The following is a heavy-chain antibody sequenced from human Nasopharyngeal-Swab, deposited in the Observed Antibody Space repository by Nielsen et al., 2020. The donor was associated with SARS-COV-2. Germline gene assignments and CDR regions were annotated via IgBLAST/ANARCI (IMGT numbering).Heavy chain of an antibody. D-gene: IGHD1-1*01. Sequence: WIRQPPGKGLEWIGRLYPSGTTNYNPSLKSRVTISVDTSKDQFSLKLSSVTAADTAVYYCARAILNLGRGDYMDVWGKGTTVTVSS. V-gene: IGHV4-61*02. CDR2: LYPSGTT. J-gene: IGHJ6*03. CDR3: ARAILNLGRGDYMDV.